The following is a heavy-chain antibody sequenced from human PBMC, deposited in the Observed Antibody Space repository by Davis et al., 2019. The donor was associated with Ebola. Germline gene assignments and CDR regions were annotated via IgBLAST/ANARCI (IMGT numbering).Heavy chain of an antibody. Sequence: GGSLRLSCAASGFTFSSYSMHWVRQAPGKGLEWVSYISSSSSTIYYADSVKGRFTISRDNAKNSLYLQMNSLRDEDTAVYYCASDPSGVQAGLDAFDIWGQGTMVTVSS. D-gene: IGHD2-8*01. CDR2: ISSSSSTI. J-gene: IGHJ3*02. CDR3: ASDPSGVQAGLDAFDI. CDR1: GFTFSSYS. V-gene: IGHV3-48*02.